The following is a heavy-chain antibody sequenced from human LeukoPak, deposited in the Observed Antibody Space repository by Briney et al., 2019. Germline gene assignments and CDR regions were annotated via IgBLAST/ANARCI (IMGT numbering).Heavy chain of an antibody. D-gene: IGHD4-17*01. Sequence: ASVKVSCKVSGYTLTELSMHWVRQAPGKGLEWMGGFDPEGGETIYAQKFQGRVTMTEDTSTDTAYMELSSLRSEDTAVYYCATRPKAVTRRYFDYWGQGTLVTVSS. J-gene: IGHJ4*02. CDR3: ATRPKAVTRRYFDY. CDR1: GYTLTELS. CDR2: FDPEGGET. V-gene: IGHV1-24*01.